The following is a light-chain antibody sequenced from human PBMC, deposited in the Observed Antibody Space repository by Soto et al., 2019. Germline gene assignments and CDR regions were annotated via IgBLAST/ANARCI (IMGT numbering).Light chain of an antibody. CDR2: GAS. J-gene: IGKJ4*01. V-gene: IGKV1-9*01. CDR3: QQLNNYPLS. CDR1: QGISSF. Sequence: DIQLTQSPSFLSASIGDRVTITCRASQGISSFLAWYQQKPGKAPKLLIYGASTLQSGVPSRFSGSGSETEVTLTISSLQPDDFGTYYCQQLNNYPLSFGGGTKVEIK.